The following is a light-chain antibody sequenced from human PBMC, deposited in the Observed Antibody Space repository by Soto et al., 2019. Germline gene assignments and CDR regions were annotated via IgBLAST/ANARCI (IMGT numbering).Light chain of an antibody. V-gene: IGLV1-51*01. CDR3: GSWDINLRAVV. CDR1: KSNIGSNS. Sequence: QSVLTQPPSVSAAPGQTVTIACSGTKSNIGSNSISWYQQLPGTAPKLVIYDINKRPSGIADRFSGSKSGTSAALGITGLQTEDEAYYFCGSWDINLRAVVFGGRTKLTVL. CDR2: DIN. J-gene: IGLJ3*02.